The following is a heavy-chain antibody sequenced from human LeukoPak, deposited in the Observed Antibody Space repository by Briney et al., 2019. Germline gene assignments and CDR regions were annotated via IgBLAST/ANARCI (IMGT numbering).Heavy chain of an antibody. D-gene: IGHD3-3*01. CDR1: GYSFTSYW. J-gene: IGHJ4*02. Sequence: GESLKISCKGSGYSFTSYWIGWVRQMPGKGLEWMGIIYPADSDTRYSPSFQGQVTISADKSISTAYLQWSSLKASDTAMYYCARRKRRYDFWSGYYAFDYWGQGTLVTVSS. CDR3: ARRKRRYDFWSGYYAFDY. CDR2: IYPADSDT. V-gene: IGHV5-51*01.